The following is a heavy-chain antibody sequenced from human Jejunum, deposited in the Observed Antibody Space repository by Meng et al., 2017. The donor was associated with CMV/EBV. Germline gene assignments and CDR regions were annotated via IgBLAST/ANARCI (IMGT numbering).Heavy chain of an antibody. Sequence: SCAASGFSFSNYWMDWVRQTPGKGLEWVANIKQDGGEKYYVDSVEGRFTISRDNAKNSLYLQMNSLRVEDTAVYYCASGNSFDFWGQGTLVTVSS. CDR3: ASGNSFDF. CDR1: GFSFSNYW. J-gene: IGHJ4*02. V-gene: IGHV3-7*01. D-gene: IGHD1-26*01. CDR2: IKQDGGEK.